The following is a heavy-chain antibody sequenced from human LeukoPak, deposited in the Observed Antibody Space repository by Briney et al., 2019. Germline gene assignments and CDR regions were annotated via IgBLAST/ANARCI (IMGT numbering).Heavy chain of an antibody. Sequence: ASVRVSCKAPGYTFTSYDINWVRQATGQGLEWMGWMNPNSGNTGYAQKFQGRVTMTRNTSISTAYMELSSLRSEDTAVYYCARGHGYSSSWAQYYYYGMDVWGQGTTVTVSS. V-gene: IGHV1-8*01. D-gene: IGHD6-13*01. CDR3: ARGHGYSSSWAQYYYYGMDV. CDR1: GYTFTSYD. J-gene: IGHJ6*02. CDR2: MNPNSGNT.